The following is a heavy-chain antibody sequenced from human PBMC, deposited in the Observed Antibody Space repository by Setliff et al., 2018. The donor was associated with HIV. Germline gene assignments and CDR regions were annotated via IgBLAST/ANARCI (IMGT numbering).Heavy chain of an antibody. D-gene: IGHD3-16*01. CDR1: GDSIISGSYY. CDR3: ARLDTIMLYSDC. V-gene: IGHV4-39*01. Sequence: SETLSLTCIVTGDSIISGSYYWGWFRQPPGKGLEYIGSIYQSGSTYCSPSLKSRVSMSIDTSKDQFSLRLKSLTASDTAVYYCARLDTIMLYSDCWGQGTLVTVSS. CDR2: IYQSGST. J-gene: IGHJ4*02.